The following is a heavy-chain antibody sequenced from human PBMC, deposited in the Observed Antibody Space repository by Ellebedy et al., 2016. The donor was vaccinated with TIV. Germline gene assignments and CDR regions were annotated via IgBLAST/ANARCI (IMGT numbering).Heavy chain of an antibody. CDR3: ASLNSGRSSAFHI. V-gene: IGHV3-48*01. J-gene: IGHJ3*02. Sequence: GESLKISXAASGFTFSDYSMNWVRQAPGKGLEWVSYISSSSSTIYYTDSVKGRFTISRDISKNTLYLQMNSLRAEDTAVYYCASLNSGRSSAFHIWGQGTLVTVSS. CDR1: GFTFSDYS. D-gene: IGHD1-26*01. CDR2: ISSSSSTI.